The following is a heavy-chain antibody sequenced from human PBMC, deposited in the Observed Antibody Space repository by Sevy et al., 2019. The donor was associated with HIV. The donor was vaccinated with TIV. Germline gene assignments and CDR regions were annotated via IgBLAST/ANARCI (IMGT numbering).Heavy chain of an antibody. Sequence: ASVKVSCKVSGHTLIELAMQRVRQVPGEGLEWMGGFDPEDGEALSEKKFQGRVRMTADTSTETAYMELSSLRSEDTVVYYCATRVVLTVSLKDYWGQGTLVTVSS. CDR3: ATRVVLTVSLKDY. J-gene: IGHJ4*02. V-gene: IGHV1-24*01. CDR2: FDPEDGEA. CDR1: GHTLIELA. D-gene: IGHD4-17*01.